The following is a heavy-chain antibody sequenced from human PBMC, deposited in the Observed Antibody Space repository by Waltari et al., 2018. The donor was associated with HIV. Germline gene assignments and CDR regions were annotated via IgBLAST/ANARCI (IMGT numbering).Heavy chain of an antibody. J-gene: IGHJ4*03. V-gene: IGHV3-33*01. D-gene: IGHD1-20*01. CDR1: GFIFNKFG. CDR2: IWYDGGNE. CDR3: ARDWTITATTRVDF. Sequence: QVQLAESGGGVVQPGRSLRLSCVASGFIFNKFGMHWVRQKPGKGREWVASIWYDGGNENYADSVKGRFTISRDNSKNTLYLQMNSLRAEDTAVYYCARDWTITATTRVDFWGPGTLVTVSS.